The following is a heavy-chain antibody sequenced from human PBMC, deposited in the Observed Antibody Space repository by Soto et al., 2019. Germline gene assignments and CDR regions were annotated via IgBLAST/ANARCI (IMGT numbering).Heavy chain of an antibody. CDR2: LGGGGDT. D-gene: IGHD3-9*01. Sequence: GGSLRLSCAASGFTFGTYTMNWVRQAPGKGLEWVSALGGGGDTHYAESVKGRFTISRDYSKNILLLQMNSLRDEDSAIYYCTKDRHPDGIWTIDFWGQGTLVTVSS. CDR1: GFTFGTYT. J-gene: IGHJ4*02. CDR3: TKDRHPDGIWTIDF. V-gene: IGHV3-23*01.